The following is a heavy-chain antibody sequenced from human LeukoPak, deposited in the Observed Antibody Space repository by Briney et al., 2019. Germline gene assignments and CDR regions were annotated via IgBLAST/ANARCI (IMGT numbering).Heavy chain of an antibody. J-gene: IGHJ4*02. CDR3: ARGGYCSNVVCYTSRSLDY. Sequence: PGGSLRPSCVASGITFSDYYMNWIRQAPGKGLEWVSYISGSGSTKYCADSVKGRFTISRANAKNSLYLQMNSLRAEDTAVYYCARGGYCSNVVCYTSRSLDYWGQGTLVTVSS. D-gene: IGHD2-8*01. V-gene: IGHV3-11*01. CDR1: GITFSDYY. CDR2: ISGSGSTK.